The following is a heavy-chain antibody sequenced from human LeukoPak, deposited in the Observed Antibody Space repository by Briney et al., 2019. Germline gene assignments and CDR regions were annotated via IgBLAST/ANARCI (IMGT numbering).Heavy chain of an antibody. J-gene: IGHJ4*02. D-gene: IGHD3-3*01. CDR1: GGSISSSSFY. CDR3: ARHWRRTRYSFDY. V-gene: IGHV4-39*01. Sequence: PSETLSLTCTVSGGSISSSSFYWGWIRQPPGKGLEWVGSVYYTGTTFYNPSLKSPVTVSVDTSKNQFSLKLSSVTAADTAVYYCARHWRRTRYSFDYWGQGTLVTVSS. CDR2: VYYTGTT.